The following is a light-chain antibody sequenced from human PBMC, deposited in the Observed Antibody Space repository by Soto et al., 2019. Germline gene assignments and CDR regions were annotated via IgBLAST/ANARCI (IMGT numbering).Light chain of an antibody. CDR3: SSYTSSSTLVV. J-gene: IGLJ2*01. CDR1: SSDVGGYNY. CDR2: DVS. Sequence: QSALTQPASVSGSPGQSITISCTGTSSDVGGYNYVSWYQQHPGKAPKLMIYDVSNRPSGVSNRFSGSKSGNTASLTISGLEAEHEAEYYCSSYTSSSTLVVFRGGTKVTVL. V-gene: IGLV2-14*01.